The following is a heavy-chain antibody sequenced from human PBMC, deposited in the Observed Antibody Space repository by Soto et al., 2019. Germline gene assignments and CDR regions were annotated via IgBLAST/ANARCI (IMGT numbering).Heavy chain of an antibody. CDR2: IDPSDSYT. CDR3: ARRGRDSDYYYCMDV. J-gene: IGHJ6*02. D-gene: IGHD3-10*01. CDR1: GYSFTSYW. V-gene: IGHV5-10-1*01. Sequence: GESLKISCKGSGYSFTSYWISWVRQMPGKGLEWMGRIDPSDSYTNYSPSFQGHVTIAAEKSISTAYLQWSSLKASDTAMYYGARRGRDSDYYYCMDVWGQGTTVTVSS.